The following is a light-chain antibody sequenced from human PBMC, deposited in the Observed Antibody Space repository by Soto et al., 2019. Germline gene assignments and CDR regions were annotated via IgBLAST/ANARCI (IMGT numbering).Light chain of an antibody. CDR3: SQYGGSPPWT. J-gene: IGKJ1*01. CDR2: GAS. CDR1: QRVTSNY. V-gene: IGKV3-20*01. Sequence: PGERATLFCRASQRVTSNYLAWYQHRPGQSPRLLIYGASSRATGIPERFRGSGSGTDFTLTISRLEPDDSAVYYCSQYGGSPPWTFGQETTEEIK.